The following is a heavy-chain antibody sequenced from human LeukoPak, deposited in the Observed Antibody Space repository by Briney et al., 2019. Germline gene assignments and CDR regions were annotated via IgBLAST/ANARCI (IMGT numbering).Heavy chain of an antibody. CDR1: GGSISSSSYY. D-gene: IGHD1-26*01. CDR3: ARDTSGRSSFDY. CDR2: IYYSGST. Sequence: KPSETLSPTCTVSGGSISSSSYYWGWIRQPPGKGLEWIGSIYYSGSTYYNPSLKSRVTISVDTSKNQFSLKLSSLTAADTAVYYCARDTSGRSSFDYWGQGTLVTASS. J-gene: IGHJ4*02. V-gene: IGHV4-39*02.